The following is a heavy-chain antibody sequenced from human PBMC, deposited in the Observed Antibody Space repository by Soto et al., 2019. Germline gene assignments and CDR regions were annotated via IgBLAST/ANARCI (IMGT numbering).Heavy chain of an antibody. J-gene: IGHJ5*02. V-gene: IGHV4-34*01. Sequence: QVQLQQWGAGLLKPLETLSRICGVYGGSLSGYYWIWIRQSPGRGLEWIGETNDSGSTKYNPSLKSRVTISIDTSKNQFSLRLNSVTAADTAVYYCARHRTGSRGVDLWGQGMMVTVSS. CDR1: GGSLSGYY. CDR2: TNDSGST. D-gene: IGHD1-1*01. CDR3: ARHRTGSRGVDL.